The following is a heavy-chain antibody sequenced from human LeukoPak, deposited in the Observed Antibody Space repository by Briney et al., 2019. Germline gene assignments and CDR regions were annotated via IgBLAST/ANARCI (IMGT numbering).Heavy chain of an antibody. CDR1: GFTFDDYA. CDR3: ATEYRKSYYDILTGFTYYYYGMDV. D-gene: IGHD3-9*01. J-gene: IGHJ6*02. Sequence: GGSLRLSCAASGFTFDDYAMHWVRQAPGKGLEWVSLISGDGGSTYYANSVKGRFNNTRDNSKNALYLQMNSLRTEDTALYYCATEYRKSYYDILTGFTYYYYGMDVWGQGTTVTVSS. V-gene: IGHV3-43*02. CDR2: ISGDGGST.